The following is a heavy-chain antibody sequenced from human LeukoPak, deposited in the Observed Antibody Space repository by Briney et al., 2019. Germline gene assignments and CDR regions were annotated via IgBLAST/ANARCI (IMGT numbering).Heavy chain of an antibody. CDR2: INWNGGST. CDR1: GFTFDDYG. CDR3: ARVDTAMVTDYYYYMDV. D-gene: IGHD5-18*01. Sequence: PGGSLRLSCAASGFTFDDYGMSWVRQAPGKGLEWVSGINWNGGSTGYVDSVKGRFTISRDNAKNSLYLQMNSLRAEDTALYYCARVDTAMVTDYYYYMDVWGKGTTVTVSS. J-gene: IGHJ6*03. V-gene: IGHV3-20*04.